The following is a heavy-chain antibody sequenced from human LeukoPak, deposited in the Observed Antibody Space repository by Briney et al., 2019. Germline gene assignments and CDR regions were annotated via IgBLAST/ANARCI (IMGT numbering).Heavy chain of an antibody. CDR3: ADSNYWYPVDY. CDR1: GFTFSHYA. V-gene: IGHV3-64*01. J-gene: IGHJ4*02. Sequence: GGSLRLSCAASGFTFSHYAMHWVRQAPGKGLEYVSAISSNGGSTYYANSVKGRFTISRDNSKNTLYLQMGSLRAEDTAVYYCADSNYWYPVDYWGQGTLVTVSS. D-gene: IGHD4-11*01. CDR2: ISSNGGST.